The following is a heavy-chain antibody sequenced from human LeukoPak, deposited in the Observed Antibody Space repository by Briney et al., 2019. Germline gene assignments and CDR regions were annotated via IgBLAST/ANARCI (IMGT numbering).Heavy chain of an antibody. CDR3: AREQEYSSSGIDY. J-gene: IGHJ4*02. V-gene: IGHV3-33*01. CDR1: GFTFSSYG. Sequence: GGSLRLSCAASGFTFSSYGMHWVRQAPGKGLEWVAVIWYDGSNKHYADSVKGRFTISRDNSKNTLYLQMNSLRAEDTAVYYCAREQEYSSSGIDYWGQGTLVTVSS. D-gene: IGHD6-6*01. CDR2: IWYDGSNK.